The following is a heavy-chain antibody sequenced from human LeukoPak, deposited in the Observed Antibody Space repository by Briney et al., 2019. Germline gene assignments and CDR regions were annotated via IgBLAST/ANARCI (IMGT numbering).Heavy chain of an antibody. V-gene: IGHV4-39*07. D-gene: IGHD1-26*01. Sequence: PSETLSLTCTVSGGSISSSSYYWGWIRQPPGKGLEWIGSIYYSGSTYYNPSLKSRVTISVDTSKNQFSLKLSSVTAADTAVYYCARELRSREAFDIWGQGTMVTVSS. CDR3: ARELRSREAFDI. J-gene: IGHJ3*02. CDR1: GGSISSSSYY. CDR2: IYYSGST.